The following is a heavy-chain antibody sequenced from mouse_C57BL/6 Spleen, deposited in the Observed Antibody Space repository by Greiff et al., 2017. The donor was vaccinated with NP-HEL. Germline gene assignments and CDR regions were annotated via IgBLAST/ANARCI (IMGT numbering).Heavy chain of an antibody. D-gene: IGHD1-1*01. V-gene: IGHV1-69*01. CDR2: IDPSDSYT. CDR3: ARDYGSSPYWYFDV. CDR1: GYTFPSYW. Sequence: QVQLQQPGAELVMPGASVKLSCKASGYTFPSYWMHWVKQRPGQGLEWIGEIDPSDSYTNYNQKFKGKSTLTVDKSSSTAYMQLSSLTSEDSAVYYCARDYGSSPYWYFDVWGTGTTVTVSS. J-gene: IGHJ1*03.